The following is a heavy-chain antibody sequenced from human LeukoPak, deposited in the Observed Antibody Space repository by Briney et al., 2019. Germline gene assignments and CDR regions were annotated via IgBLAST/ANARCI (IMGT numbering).Heavy chain of an antibody. CDR1: GYTFTSYG. J-gene: IGHJ4*02. V-gene: IGHV1-18*01. D-gene: IGHD3-10*01. Sequence: GASVKVSCKASGYTFTSYGIGWVRQAPGQGLEWMGWISAYNGNTNYAQKLQGRVTMTTDTSTSTAYMELRSLRSDDTAVYYCARVNPLLLWFGELFSGWGQGTLVTVSS. CDR2: ISAYNGNT. CDR3: ARVNPLLLWFGELFSG.